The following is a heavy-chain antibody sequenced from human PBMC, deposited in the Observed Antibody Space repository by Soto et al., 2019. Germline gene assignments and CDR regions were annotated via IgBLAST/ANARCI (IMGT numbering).Heavy chain of an antibody. CDR2: IYPGDSDT. V-gene: IGHV5-51*01. J-gene: IGHJ4*02. D-gene: IGHD4-17*01. CDR1: GYSFTSYW. Sequence: GESLKISCKGSGYSFTSYWIGGVRQMPGKGLEWMGIIYPGDSDTRYSPSFQGQVTISADKSISTAYLQWSSLKASDTAMYYCARQPNYGDYGAYFDYWGQGTLVTVSS. CDR3: ARQPNYGDYGAYFDY.